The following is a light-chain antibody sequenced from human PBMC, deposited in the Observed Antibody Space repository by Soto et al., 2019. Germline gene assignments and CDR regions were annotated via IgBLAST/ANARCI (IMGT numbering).Light chain of an antibody. CDR2: AAS. CDR1: QSISSY. CDR3: QQGHSTPYT. V-gene: IGKV1-39*01. Sequence: DIQMTQSPSSLSASVGDRVTITCRASQSISSYLNWYQQKPGKAPKLLIYAASSLQSGVPSRFSGSGSGTDFTLTISSLQPEDFAIYYCQQGHSTPYTFGQGTKLEIK. J-gene: IGKJ2*01.